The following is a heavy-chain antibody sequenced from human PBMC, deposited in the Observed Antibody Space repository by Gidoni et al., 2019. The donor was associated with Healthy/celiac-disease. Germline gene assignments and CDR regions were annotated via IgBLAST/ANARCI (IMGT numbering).Heavy chain of an antibody. J-gene: IGHJ4*02. V-gene: IGHV4-39*01. Sequence: QLQLQESGPGLVKPSETLSLTRTVSGGSIRRSSYSCGWIRPPPGKGLGWIGSIYSSGSTYYNPSLKSRVTISVDTSKNQFSLKLSSVTAADTAVYYCARHRALDRWHAYGSAKGLPGFDYWGQGTLVTVSS. CDR2: IYSSGST. CDR1: GGSIRRSSYS. CDR3: ARHRALDRWHAYGSAKGLPGFDY. D-gene: IGHD3-10*01.